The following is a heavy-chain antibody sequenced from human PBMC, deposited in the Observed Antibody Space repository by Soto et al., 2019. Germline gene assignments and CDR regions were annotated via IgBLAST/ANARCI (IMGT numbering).Heavy chain of an antibody. CDR3: ARQGPFEYSSSAPFDY. Sequence: GGSLRLSCAASGFTSSDYYMSWIRQAPGKGLEWVSYISSSSSYTNYADSVKGRFTISRDNAKNSLFLQMNSLRAEDTAVYYCARQGPFEYSSSAPFDYWGQGTLVTVSS. CDR2: ISSSSSYT. V-gene: IGHV3-11*06. CDR1: GFTSSDYY. D-gene: IGHD6-6*01. J-gene: IGHJ4*02.